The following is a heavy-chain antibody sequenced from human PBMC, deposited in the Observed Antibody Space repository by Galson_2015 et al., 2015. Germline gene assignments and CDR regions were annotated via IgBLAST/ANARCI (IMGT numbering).Heavy chain of an antibody. CDR1: GFTFSSYA. CDR3: ARGFSGYEEGGFDP. Sequence: SLRLSCAASGFTFSSYAMHWVRQAPGKGLEWVAVISYDGSNKYYADSVKGRFTISRDNSKNTLYLQMNSLRAEDTAVYYCARGFSGYEEGGFDPWGQGTLVTVSS. CDR2: ISYDGSNK. V-gene: IGHV3-30-3*01. J-gene: IGHJ5*02. D-gene: IGHD3-22*01.